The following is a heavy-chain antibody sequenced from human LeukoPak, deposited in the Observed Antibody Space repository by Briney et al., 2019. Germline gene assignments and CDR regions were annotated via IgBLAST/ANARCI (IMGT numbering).Heavy chain of an antibody. V-gene: IGHV1-69*05. Sequence: GASVQVSCKASGGTFSSYAISWVRQAPGQGLEWMGGIIPIFGTANYAQKFQGRVTITTDEFTSTAYMELSSLRSEDTAVYYCARSRRYYDFWSGSPGYMDVWGKGTTVTVSS. J-gene: IGHJ6*03. D-gene: IGHD3-3*01. CDR1: GGTFSSYA. CDR2: IIPIFGTA. CDR3: ARSRRYYDFWSGSPGYMDV.